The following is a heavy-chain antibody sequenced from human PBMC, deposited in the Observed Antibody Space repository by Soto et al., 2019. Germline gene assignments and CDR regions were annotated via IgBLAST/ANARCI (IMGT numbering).Heavy chain of an antibody. CDR1: GFTFSSYW. D-gene: IGHD3-22*01. V-gene: IGHV3-74*01. CDR2: INSDGSAT. CDR3: ARGTYYYDSSGDPPGFDY. J-gene: IGHJ4*02. Sequence: GGSLRLSCAASGFTFSSYWMHWVRQAPGKGLVWVARINSDGSATNYADSVKGRFAISRDSAENTLYLQMNSLRAEDTAVYYCARGTYYYDSSGDPPGFDYWGQGTLVTGS.